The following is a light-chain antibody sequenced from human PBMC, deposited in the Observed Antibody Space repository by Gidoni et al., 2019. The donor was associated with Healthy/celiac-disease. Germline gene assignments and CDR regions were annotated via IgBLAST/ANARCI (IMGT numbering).Light chain of an antibody. J-gene: IGLJ2*01. CDR3: MIWHSSAVV. CDR2: YKSDSDK. V-gene: IGLV5-45*03. Sequence: QAVLPQPSSLPASPGASASPTCTLRSGINVGTYRIYWYQQKPGSPPQDLLRYKSDSDKQQGSGVPSRFSGSKDASANAGILLISGLQSEDEADYYCMIWHSSAVVFGGGTKLTVL. CDR1: SGINVGTYR.